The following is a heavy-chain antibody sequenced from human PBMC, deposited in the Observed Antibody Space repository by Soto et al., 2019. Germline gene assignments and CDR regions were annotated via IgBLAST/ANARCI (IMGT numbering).Heavy chain of an antibody. CDR2: ISAYNGNT. D-gene: IGHD3-16*02. CDR3: ARGRPSYDYVWGSYRPPPYYFDY. Sequence: QVQLVQSGAEVKKPGASVKVSCKASGYTFTSYGISWVRQAPGQGLEWMGWISAYNGNTNYAQKLQGRVTMTTDTSTSTAYIELRSFSSDDTAVYYCARGRPSYDYVWGSYRPPPYYFDYWGQGTLVTVSS. V-gene: IGHV1-18*01. CDR1: GYTFTSYG. J-gene: IGHJ4*02.